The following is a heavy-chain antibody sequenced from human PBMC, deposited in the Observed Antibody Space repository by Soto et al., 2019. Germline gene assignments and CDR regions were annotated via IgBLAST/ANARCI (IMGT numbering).Heavy chain of an antibody. D-gene: IGHD6-19*01. CDR1: GFTFSTYG. Sequence: QVQLVESGGGVVQPGRSLRLSCAASGFTFSTYGMHWVRQAPGKGLEWLAVISYDGRNKYYGDSVKGRFTISRDNSKNTLYLQMNSLRAEDTAVYYCANGRVTHRSGVDYWGQGTLVTVSS. CDR2: ISYDGRNK. CDR3: ANGRVTHRSGVDY. J-gene: IGHJ4*02. V-gene: IGHV3-30*18.